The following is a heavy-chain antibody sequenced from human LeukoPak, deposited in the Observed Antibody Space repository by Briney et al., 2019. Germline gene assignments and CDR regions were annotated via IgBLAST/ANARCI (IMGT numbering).Heavy chain of an antibody. Sequence: PSETLSLTCAVYGGSFSGYYWSWLRQPPGKGLEWIGEINHSGSTNYKSSLKSRVTISVDASKSQFSLQLTSVTAADTAVYYCARGLGDSGERRLSDLDYWGQGTLVTVSS. V-gene: IGHV4-34*01. D-gene: IGHD2-21*02. CDR2: INHSGST. CDR1: GGSFSGYY. CDR3: ARGLGDSGERRLSDLDY. J-gene: IGHJ4*02.